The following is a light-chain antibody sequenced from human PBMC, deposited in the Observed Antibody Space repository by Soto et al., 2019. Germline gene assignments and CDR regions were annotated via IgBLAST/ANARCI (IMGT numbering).Light chain of an antibody. CDR3: CSYAGSSTFV. CDR1: SSDVGSHNL. CDR2: EGS. V-gene: IGLV2-23*03. Sequence: QSVLTQPASVSGSPGQSITISCTGSSSDVGSHNLVSWYQQHPAKAPKLMIYEGSKRPSGVSNRFSGAKSGNTASLTISGLQAEDEADYYCCSYAGSSTFVFGGGTKLTVL. J-gene: IGLJ3*02.